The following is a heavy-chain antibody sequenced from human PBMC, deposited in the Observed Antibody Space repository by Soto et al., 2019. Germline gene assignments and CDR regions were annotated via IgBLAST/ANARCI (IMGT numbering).Heavy chain of an antibody. D-gene: IGHD2-2*01. CDR3: ARATLPRYCSSTSCQRRFNWFDH. J-gene: IGHJ5*02. CDR1: GGSISSSNW. Sequence: PSETLSLTCAVSGGSISSSNWWSWVRQPPGKGLEWIGEIYHSGSTNYNPSLKSRVTISVDKSKNQFSLKLSSVTAADTAVYSCARATLPRYCSSTSCQRRFNWFDHWGQGTLVTVSS. V-gene: IGHV4-4*02. CDR2: IYHSGST.